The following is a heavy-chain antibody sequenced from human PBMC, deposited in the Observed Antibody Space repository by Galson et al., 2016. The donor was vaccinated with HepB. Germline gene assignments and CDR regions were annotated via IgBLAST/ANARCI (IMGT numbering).Heavy chain of an antibody. CDR1: EFIFSDFA. CDR2: ISGSGNT. V-gene: IGHV3-23*01. D-gene: IGHD3-9*01. J-gene: IGHJ4*02. Sequence: SLRLSCAPSEFIFSDFAMSWVRQAPGKGLEWVSSISGSGNTYYADSVKGRFTISRDNSRDTLYLQMNSLGAEDTAVYYCARYRDWSLDLWGQGTLVTVSS. CDR3: ARYRDWSLDL.